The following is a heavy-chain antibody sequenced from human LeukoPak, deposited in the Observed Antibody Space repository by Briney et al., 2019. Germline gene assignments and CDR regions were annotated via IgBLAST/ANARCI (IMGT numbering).Heavy chain of an antibody. CDR2: IGGRGDNT. Sequence: GGSLRLSCGASGFTFNRFCMSWVRQAPGKGLEWVSAIGGRGDNTWYADSVKGRSTISRDNSKNILYLQMNSLRAEDTAMYYCAKDLWASETVIGTSRLADSWGQGTLVTVST. D-gene: IGHD6-19*01. J-gene: IGHJ4*02. V-gene: IGHV3-23*01. CDR3: AKDLWASETVIGTSRLADS. CDR1: GFTFNRFC.